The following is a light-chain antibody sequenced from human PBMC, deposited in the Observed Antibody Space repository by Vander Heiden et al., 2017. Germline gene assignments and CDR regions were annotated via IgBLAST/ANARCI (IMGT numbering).Light chain of an antibody. CDR2: WAS. CDR3: QQYDSPPRT. Sequence: DIVMTQSPDSLAVSLGERATINCKSSQSVLYSSNNKNYLAWYQQKPGQPPRLLIYWASTRESGVPDRFSGSGSGTDFTLTISSLQAEDAAVYYCQQYDSPPRTFGQGTKVEIK. J-gene: IGKJ1*01. CDR1: QSVLYSSNNKNY. V-gene: IGKV4-1*01.